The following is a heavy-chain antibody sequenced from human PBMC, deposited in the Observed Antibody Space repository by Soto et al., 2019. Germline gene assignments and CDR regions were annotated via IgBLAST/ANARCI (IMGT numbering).Heavy chain of an antibody. J-gene: IGHJ6*02. CDR3: ARGVRSGSYPYYHYAMDV. Sequence: PGGSLRLSCAASGFTFNIYWMHWVRQAPGKGLVWVSRINSDASSTNYADSVKGRFTISRDNAKNTLYLQMNSLRVEDTAVYYCARGVRSGSYPYYHYAMDVWGQGTTVTVSS. D-gene: IGHD1-26*01. CDR2: INSDASST. CDR1: GFTFNIYW. V-gene: IGHV3-74*01.